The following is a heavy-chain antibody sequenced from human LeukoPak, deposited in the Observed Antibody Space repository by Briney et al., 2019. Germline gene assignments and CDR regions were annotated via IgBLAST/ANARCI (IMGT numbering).Heavy chain of an antibody. CDR3: ARDQDGYYYFDY. V-gene: IGHV3-33*01. D-gene: IGHD4-17*01. J-gene: IGHJ4*02. CDR1: GFTFSSYG. Sequence: PGGSLRLSCAASGFTFSSYGMHWVRQAPGKGLEWVAVIWYDGSNKYYADSVKGRFTISRDNSKDTLYLQMNSLRAEDTAVYYCARDQDGYYYFDYWGQGTLVTVSS. CDR2: IWYDGSNK.